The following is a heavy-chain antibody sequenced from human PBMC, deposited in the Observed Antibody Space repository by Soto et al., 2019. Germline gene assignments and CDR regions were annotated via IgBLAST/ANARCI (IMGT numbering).Heavy chain of an antibody. D-gene: IGHD3-10*01. CDR1: VFTLSSYD. CDR3: AKDAMVRVFHGYYYYGMDV. CDR2: IPYDGSNK. Sequence: GGSLRLFGAASVFTLSSYDMHGVRDAPGKGLEWVAVIPYDGSNKYYADSVNGRFTISRDNSKNTLYLQMNSLRAEDTAVYYCAKDAMVRVFHGYYYYGMDVWGQGTTVTVPS. J-gene: IGHJ6*02. V-gene: IGHV3-30*18.